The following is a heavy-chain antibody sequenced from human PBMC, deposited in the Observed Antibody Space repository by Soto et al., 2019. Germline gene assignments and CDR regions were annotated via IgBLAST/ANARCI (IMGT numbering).Heavy chain of an antibody. CDR2: IKRDGSET. V-gene: IGHV3-7*01. CDR1: TFIFSTYW. Sequence: PGGSLRLSCAAPTFIFSTYWMTWVRQAPGKGLEWVANIKRDGSETHYADSVKGRFTISRDNAKNSLYLQMNSLRVEDTAVYYCVGVGNNGNDSDYGGKGTLVTVSS. D-gene: IGHD1-1*01. CDR3: VGVGNNGNDSDY. J-gene: IGHJ4*02.